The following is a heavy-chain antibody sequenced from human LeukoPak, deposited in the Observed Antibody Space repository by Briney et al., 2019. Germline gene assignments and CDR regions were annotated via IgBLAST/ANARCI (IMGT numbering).Heavy chain of an antibody. J-gene: IGHJ4*02. CDR1: GFTFRSYA. CDR3: AKGYCSSGTCSRLADY. D-gene: IGHD2-15*01. CDR2: VRGDGGAT. V-gene: IGHV3-23*01. Sequence: PGGSLRLPCAASGFTFRSYAMSWVRQAPGKGLEWVSGVRGDGGATDYADSVKGRFTISRDNSKSTLYLQMNSLRGEDTAVHYCAKGYCSSGTCSRLADYWGQGTLVTAST.